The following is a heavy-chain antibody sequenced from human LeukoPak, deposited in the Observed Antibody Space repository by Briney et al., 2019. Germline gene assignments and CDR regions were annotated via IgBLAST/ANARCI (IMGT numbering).Heavy chain of an antibody. D-gene: IGHD3-22*01. V-gene: IGHV3-15*07. CDR1: GFSFSNAW. CDR2: IKSKTDGGTT. J-gene: IGHJ4*02. Sequence: GGSLRLSCAASGFSFSNAWMNWVRQAPGKGLEWVGRIKSKTDGGTTDYAAPVKGRFTISRDDSKNTLYLQMNSLKTEDTAVYYCSTTYYYDSSEGYWGQGTLVTVSS. CDR3: STTYYYDSSEGY.